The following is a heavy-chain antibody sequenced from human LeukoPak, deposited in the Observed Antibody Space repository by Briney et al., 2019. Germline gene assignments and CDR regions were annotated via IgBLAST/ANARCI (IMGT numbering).Heavy chain of an antibody. CDR1: GGSFSGYY. J-gene: IGHJ1*01. Sequence: SETLSLTCAVYGGSFSGYYWSWIRQPPGKGLEWIGEINHSGSTNYNPSLKSRVTISVDTSKNQFSLKLSSVTAADTAVYYCARRGYGDYTYFQHWGQGTLVTVSS. D-gene: IGHD4-17*01. CDR2: INHSGST. V-gene: IGHV4-34*01. CDR3: ARRGYGDYTYFQH.